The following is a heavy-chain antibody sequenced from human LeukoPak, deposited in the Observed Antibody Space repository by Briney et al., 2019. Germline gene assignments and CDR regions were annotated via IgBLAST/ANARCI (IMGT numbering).Heavy chain of an antibody. CDR1: GGSFSGYY. D-gene: IGHD1-26*01. CDR2: INHSGST. Sequence: PSETLSLTCAVYGGSFSGYYWSWIRRPPGKGLEWIGEINHSGSTNYNPSLKSRVTISVDTSKNQFSLKLSSVTAADTAVYYCARDGRFPPEVLPRYFDYWGQGTLVTVSS. J-gene: IGHJ4*02. V-gene: IGHV4-34*01. CDR3: ARDGRFPPEVLPRYFDY.